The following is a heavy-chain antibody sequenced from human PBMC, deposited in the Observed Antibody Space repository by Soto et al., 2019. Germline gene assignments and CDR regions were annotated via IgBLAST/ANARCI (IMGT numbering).Heavy chain of an antibody. CDR3: ARDTRNAVLHATLNYYYYYGMDV. J-gene: IGHJ6*02. D-gene: IGHD1-1*01. Sequence: EVQLVESGGGVIQPGGSLRLSCAASGFTVSSNYMSWVRQAPGKGLEWVSVIYSGGSTYYADSVNGRFTISRDNSKNKRYLQMNSRRAEDTAVYYCARDTRNAVLHATLNYYYYYGMDVWGQGTTVTVS. CDR2: IYSGGST. CDR1: GFTVSSNY. V-gene: IGHV3-53*01.